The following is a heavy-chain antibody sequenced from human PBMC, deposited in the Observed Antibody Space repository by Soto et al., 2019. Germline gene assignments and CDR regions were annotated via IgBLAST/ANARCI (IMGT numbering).Heavy chain of an antibody. CDR2: IKRETDGGTA. Sequence: RLSCTASGCTFSNAWMSWVRQAPGKGPEWVGRIKRETDGGTADHAAPVKGRVTISRDDSKNTLYLQMNNLKTEDTAVYYCRTRLYYADSNGHPRDLDYWGKGTLVSVCS. CDR1: GCTFSNAW. V-gene: IGHV3-15*01. D-gene: IGHD3-22*01. J-gene: IGHJ4*02. CDR3: RTRLYYADSNGHPRDLDY.